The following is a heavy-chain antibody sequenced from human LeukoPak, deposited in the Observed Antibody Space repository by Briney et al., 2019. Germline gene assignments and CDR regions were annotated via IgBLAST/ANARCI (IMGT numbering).Heavy chain of an antibody. CDR3: ASQAASYNWFDP. J-gene: IGHJ5*02. CDR2: INPNSGGT. D-gene: IGHD2-15*01. CDR1: GYTFTSNY. Sequence: ASVKVSCKASGYTFTSNYIHWVRQAPGQGLEWMGRINPNSGGTNYAQKFQGRVTMTRDTSISTAYMELSRLRSDDTAVYYCASQAASYNWFDPWGQGTLVTVSS. V-gene: IGHV1-2*06.